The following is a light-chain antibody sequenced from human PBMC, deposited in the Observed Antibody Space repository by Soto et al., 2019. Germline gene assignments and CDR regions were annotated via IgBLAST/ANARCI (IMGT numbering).Light chain of an antibody. J-gene: IGLJ1*01. Sequence: QSVLTQPASVSGSPGQSITISCTGTSSDVGGYNLVSWYQQHPGKAPKLMINEVSKRPSGVSNRFSGSKSGNTASLTISGLQAEDEADYYCCSYAGSSTYVFGTGTKVTVL. CDR1: SSDVGGYNL. CDR3: CSYAGSSTYV. V-gene: IGLV2-23*02. CDR2: EVS.